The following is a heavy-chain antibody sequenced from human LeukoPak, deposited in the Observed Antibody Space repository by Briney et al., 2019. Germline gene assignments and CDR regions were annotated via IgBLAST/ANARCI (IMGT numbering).Heavy chain of an antibody. Sequence: SETLSLTCTVSGGSIRSYYWSWIRQPAGKGLEWIGHIYTSGSTYYNPSLKSRVTISVDTSKNQFSLKLSSVTAADTAVYYCARGGPGYSSSWHFDYWGQGTLVTVSS. CDR3: ARGGPGYSSSWHFDY. CDR1: GGSIRSYY. J-gene: IGHJ4*02. CDR2: IYTSGST. D-gene: IGHD6-13*01. V-gene: IGHV4-4*07.